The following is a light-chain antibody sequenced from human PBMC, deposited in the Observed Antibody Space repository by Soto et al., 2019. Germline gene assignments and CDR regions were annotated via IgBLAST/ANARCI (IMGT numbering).Light chain of an antibody. V-gene: IGKV3-20*01. J-gene: IGKJ4*01. CDR3: QQYGSSPFT. Sequence: EIVLTQSPGTLSLSPGQRATLSCRASQSVSSGRLAWCQQTPGQAPRLLIYGASSRATGIPDRFSGSGSGTDFTLSISRLEPEDFAMYYCQQYGSSPFTFGGGTKVEIK. CDR2: GAS. CDR1: QSVSSGR.